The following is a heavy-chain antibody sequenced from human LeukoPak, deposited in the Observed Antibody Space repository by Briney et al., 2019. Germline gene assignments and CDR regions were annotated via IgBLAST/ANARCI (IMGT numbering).Heavy chain of an antibody. V-gene: IGHV1-18*01. CDR3: AREADSARGHYYYYYGVDV. CDR1: GYTFTSYG. CDR2: ISAYNGNT. J-gene: IGHJ6*02. Sequence: GASVKVSCKASGYTFTSYGISWVRQAPGQGLEWMGWISAYNGNTNYAQKLQGRVTMTTDTSTSTAYMELRSLRSDDTAVYYCAREADSARGHYYYYYGVDVWGQGTTVTVSS. D-gene: IGHD4-4*01.